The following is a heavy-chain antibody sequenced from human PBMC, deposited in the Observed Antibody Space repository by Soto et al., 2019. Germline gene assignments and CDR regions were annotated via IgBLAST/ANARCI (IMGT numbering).Heavy chain of an antibody. Sequence: ASVKVSCKASGYTFTNYGISWVRQAPGQGLEWMGWISAYNGNTNYAQKLQGRVTMTTDTSTSTAYMELRSLRSDDTAVYYCARSEYYYGSGRGKTFDPWGQGTLVTVSS. J-gene: IGHJ5*02. CDR2: ISAYNGNT. CDR3: ARSEYYYGSGRGKTFDP. CDR1: GYTFTNYG. D-gene: IGHD3-10*01. V-gene: IGHV1-18*01.